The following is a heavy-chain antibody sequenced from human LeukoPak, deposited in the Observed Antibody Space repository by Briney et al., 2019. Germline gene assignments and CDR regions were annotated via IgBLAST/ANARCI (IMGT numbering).Heavy chain of an antibody. V-gene: IGHV4-59*01. D-gene: IGHD5-24*01. CDR3: ARDRDGYNYFDP. Sequence: SETLSLTCTVSGGSISSYYWSWIRQPPGKGLEWIGYIYYSGSTNYNPSLKSRVTISVDTSENQFSLKLSSVTAADTAVYYCARDRDGYNYFDPWGQGTLVTVSS. J-gene: IGHJ5*02. CDR2: IYYSGST. CDR1: GGSISSYY.